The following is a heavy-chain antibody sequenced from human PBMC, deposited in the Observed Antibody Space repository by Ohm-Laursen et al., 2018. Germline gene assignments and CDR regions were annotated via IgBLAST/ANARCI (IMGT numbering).Heavy chain of an antibody. V-gene: IGHV3-30*03. CDR2: ISYDGNKK. CDR1: GFTFSNHG. J-gene: IGHJ6*02. Sequence: SLRLSCAASGFTFSNHGMHWVRQAPGKGLEWVAVISYDGNKKYYADSVKGRFTISRDNSKNTLYLQMNSLRAEDTAVYHCASCSSTSCYTDSGMDVWGQGTTVTVSS. D-gene: IGHD2-2*02. CDR3: ASCSSTSCYTDSGMDV.